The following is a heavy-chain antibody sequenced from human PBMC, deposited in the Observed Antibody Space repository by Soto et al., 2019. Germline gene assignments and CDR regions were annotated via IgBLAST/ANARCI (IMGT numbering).Heavy chain of an antibody. J-gene: IGHJ5*02. Sequence: PGGSLRLSCAASGFTFSSYAMSWVRQAPGKXLEWVSTISGGGGSTYYADSVKGRFTISRDNSKNTLYLQMNSLRAGDTAVYYCAKDAMGIYSHGENWFDPWGQGTLVTVSS. V-gene: IGHV3-23*01. D-gene: IGHD4-4*01. CDR1: GFTFSSYA. CDR3: AKDAMGIYSHGENWFDP. CDR2: ISGGGGST.